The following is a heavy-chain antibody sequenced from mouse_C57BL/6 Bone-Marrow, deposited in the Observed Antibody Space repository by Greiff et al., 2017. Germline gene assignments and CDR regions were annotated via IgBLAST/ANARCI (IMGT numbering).Heavy chain of an antibody. V-gene: IGHV1-59*01. Sequence: QVQLQQPGAELVRPGTSVKLSCKASGYTFTSYWMHWVKQRPGQGLEWVGVIDPSDSYTNYNQKFKGKATLTVDTYSSTAYMPLSSRTSEDAAVYYCARGYDGYRGYYWGQGTTLTVSS. CDR3: ARGYDGYRGYY. CDR1: GYTFTSYW. D-gene: IGHD2-3*01. J-gene: IGHJ2*01. CDR2: IDPSDSYT.